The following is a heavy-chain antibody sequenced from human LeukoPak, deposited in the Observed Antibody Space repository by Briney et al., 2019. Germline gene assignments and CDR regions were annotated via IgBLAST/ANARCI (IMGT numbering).Heavy chain of an antibody. CDR1: GGSIRSSSSY. J-gene: IGHJ4*02. CDR3: ARDISGYDYFDY. CDR2: IYYSGST. D-gene: IGHD5-12*01. Sequence: SSETLSLTCTVSGGSIRSSSSYWGWIRQPPGKGLEWIGSIYYSGSTNYNPSLKSRVTISVDTSKNQFSLKLSSVTAADTAVYYCARDISGYDYFDYWGQGTLVTVSS. V-gene: IGHV4-39*07.